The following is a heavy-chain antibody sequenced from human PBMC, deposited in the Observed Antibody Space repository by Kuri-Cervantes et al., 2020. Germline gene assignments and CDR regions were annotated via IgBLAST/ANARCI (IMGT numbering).Heavy chain of an antibody. Sequence: GGSLRLSCAASGFTFSSYGMHWVRQAPGKGLEWVAFIQYDGSNKYYADSVKGRFTISRDNSKNTLYLQMNSLRVEDTAVYYCAKGFMGGPLGIFDSWGQGTLVTVSS. V-gene: IGHV3-30*02. J-gene: IGHJ4*02. D-gene: IGHD3-16*01. CDR1: GFTFSSYG. CDR2: IQYDGSNK. CDR3: AKGFMGGPLGIFDS.